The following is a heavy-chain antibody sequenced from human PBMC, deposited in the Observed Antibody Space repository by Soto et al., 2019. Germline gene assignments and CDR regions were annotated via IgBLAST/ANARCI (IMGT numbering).Heavy chain of an antibody. CDR1: GYSFTSYW. CDR3: AMNDYGVSSVDY. D-gene: IGHD4-17*01. V-gene: IGHV5-51*01. Sequence: GESLKISCKGSGYSFTSYWIGWVRQVPGKGLEWMGIIYPGDSDTRYSPSFQGQVTISVDRSINTAYLQWNSLKASDTAIYYCAMNDYGVSSVDYWGQGTLVTVSS. CDR2: IYPGDSDT. J-gene: IGHJ4*02.